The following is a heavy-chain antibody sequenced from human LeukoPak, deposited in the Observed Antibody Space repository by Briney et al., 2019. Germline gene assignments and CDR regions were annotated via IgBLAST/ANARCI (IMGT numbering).Heavy chain of an antibody. CDR1: GFTFSSYG. CDR2: IRYDGSNK. D-gene: IGHD3-9*01. CDR3: AREASSDYDILTGYYPDAFDI. Sequence: GGSLRLSCAASGFTFSSYGMHWVRQAPGKGLEWVAFIRYDGSNKYYADSVKGRFTISRDNSKNTLYLQMNSLRAEDTAVYYCAREASSDYDILTGYYPDAFDIWGQGTMVTVSS. V-gene: IGHV3-30*02. J-gene: IGHJ3*02.